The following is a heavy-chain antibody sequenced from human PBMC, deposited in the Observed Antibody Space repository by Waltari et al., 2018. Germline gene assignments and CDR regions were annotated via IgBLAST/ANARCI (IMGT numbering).Heavy chain of an antibody. Sequence: QVQLQESGPGLVKPSETLSLTCTVSGGSISSYYWSWIRQPPGKGLEWIGYIYYSGSTNYNPSLKSRGTISVDTSKNQFSLKLSSVTAADTTVYYCARAPPMVRGDNWFDPWGQGTLVTVSS. D-gene: IGHD3-10*01. J-gene: IGHJ5*02. CDR1: GGSISSYY. CDR3: ARAPPMVRGDNWFDP. V-gene: IGHV4-59*01. CDR2: IYYSGST.